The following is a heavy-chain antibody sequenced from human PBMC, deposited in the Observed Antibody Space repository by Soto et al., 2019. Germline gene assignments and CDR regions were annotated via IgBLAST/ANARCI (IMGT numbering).Heavy chain of an antibody. D-gene: IGHD4-17*01. J-gene: IGHJ6*02. CDR3: ARTDGDLDV. CDR1: GYTFSSYD. CDR2: MNPKSGHT. V-gene: IGHV1-8*01. Sequence: QVQLVQSGAEVKKPGASVKVPCKASGYTFSSYDINWVQQATGQGLEWMGWMNPKSGHTGSAQKLQGRVTMTRDTSISTAYMELSSLRSEDTAIYYRARTDGDLDVWGQGTTVIVSS.